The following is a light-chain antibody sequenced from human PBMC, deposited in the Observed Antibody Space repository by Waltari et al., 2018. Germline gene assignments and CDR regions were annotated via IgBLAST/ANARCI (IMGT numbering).Light chain of an antibody. CDR2: FDN. CDR3: QVWDSRSDRA. V-gene: IGLV3-21*04. CDR1: NIGRKS. J-gene: IGLJ2*01. Sequence: SYVLTQPPSVSVAPGKTATITCGGGNIGRKSVHGYQQKAGQAPVLVLYFDNDRPSGIPERFCGANSGATATLTISRVEAGDEAEYYCQVWDSRSDRAFGGGTKLTVL.